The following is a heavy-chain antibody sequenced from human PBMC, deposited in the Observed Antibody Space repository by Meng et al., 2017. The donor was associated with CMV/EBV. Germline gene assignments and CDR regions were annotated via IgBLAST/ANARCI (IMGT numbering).Heavy chain of an antibody. Sequence: GESLRLSCAASGFTFSSYAMSWVRQAPGKGLEWVSAISGSGGSTYYADSVKGRFTISRDNSKNTLYLQMNSLRAEDTAVYYCAKDLVIPLYSTPYYYGMDVWGQGTTVTVSS. CDR2: ISGSGGST. V-gene: IGHV3-23*01. CDR3: AKDLVIPLYSTPYYYGMDV. J-gene: IGHJ6*02. D-gene: IGHD4-11*01. CDR1: GFTFSSYA.